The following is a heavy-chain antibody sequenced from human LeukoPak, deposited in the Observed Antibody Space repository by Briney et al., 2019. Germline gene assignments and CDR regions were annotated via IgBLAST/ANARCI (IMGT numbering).Heavy chain of an antibody. D-gene: IGHD2-2*01. J-gene: IGHJ4*02. CDR1: GFTFSSYA. CDR3: AKWGSIQLLWRGGDY. Sequence: LGGSLRLSCAASGFTFSSYAMSWVRQAPGKGLEWVSAISGSGGSTYYADSVKGRFTISRDKSKSTMYLLKNSVGAEDTAVYYCAKWGSIQLLWRGGDYWGQGTLVTVSS. V-gene: IGHV3-23*01. CDR2: ISGSGGST.